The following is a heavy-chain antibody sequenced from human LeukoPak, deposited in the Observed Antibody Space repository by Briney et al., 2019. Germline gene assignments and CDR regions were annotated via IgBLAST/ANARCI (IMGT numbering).Heavy chain of an antibody. CDR1: GLTLSNVW. CDR2: IKSKNAGGTT. CDR3: AQGSGQYYEY. V-gene: IGHV3-15*07. J-gene: IGHJ4*02. Sequence: GGSLRLSCAVSGLTLSNVWMNWVRQAPEKGLEWVGRIKSKNAGGTTDFAAPVKGRFTISRDDSKNTLYLQMNSLTSEDTAVYYCAQGSGQYYEYWGQGTLVTVSS. D-gene: IGHD3-22*01.